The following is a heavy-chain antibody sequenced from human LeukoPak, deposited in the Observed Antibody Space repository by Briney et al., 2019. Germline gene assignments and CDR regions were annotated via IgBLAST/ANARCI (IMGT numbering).Heavy chain of an antibody. CDR3: ARAGDGARFLEWLGTSVLDY. V-gene: IGHV3-21*01. D-gene: IGHD3-3*01. CDR2: ISSSSSYI. CDR1: GFTFSSYS. J-gene: IGHJ4*02. Sequence: GGSLRLSRAASGFTFSSYSMNWVRQAPGKGLEWVSSISSSSSYIYYADSVKGRFTISRDNAKNSLYLQMNSLRAEDTAVYYCARAGDGARFLEWLGTSVLDYWGQGTLVTVSS.